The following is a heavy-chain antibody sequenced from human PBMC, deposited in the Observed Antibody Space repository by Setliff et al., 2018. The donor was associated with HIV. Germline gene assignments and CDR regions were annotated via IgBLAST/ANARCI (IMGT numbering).Heavy chain of an antibody. V-gene: IGHV3-66*01. Sequence: PGGSLRLSCAASGFTVENYYMSWVRQAPGKGLEWVSVVYSGSTIYYADSVKGRFTISRDNAKNSMFLQMNSLRAEDTAVYYCARTNNNYYYDTSDYFAGYYFDSWGQGTLVTVS. D-gene: IGHD3-22*01. CDR3: ARTNNNYYYDTSDYFAGYYFDS. J-gene: IGHJ4*02. CDR2: VYSGSTI. CDR1: GFTVENYY.